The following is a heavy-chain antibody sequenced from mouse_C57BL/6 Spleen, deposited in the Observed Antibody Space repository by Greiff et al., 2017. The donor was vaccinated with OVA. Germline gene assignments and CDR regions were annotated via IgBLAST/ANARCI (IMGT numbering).Heavy chain of an antibody. D-gene: IGHD1-1*01. Sequence: EVKLQESGPGLVKPSQSLSLTCSVTGYSITSGYYWNWIRQFPGNKLEWMGYISYDGSNNYNPSLKKRISITRDTSKNQFFLKLNSVTTEDTATYYCARNYYGSLWYFDVWGTGTTVTVSS. V-gene: IGHV3-6*01. CDR1: GYSITSGYY. CDR3: ARNYYGSLWYFDV. CDR2: ISYDGSN. J-gene: IGHJ1*03.